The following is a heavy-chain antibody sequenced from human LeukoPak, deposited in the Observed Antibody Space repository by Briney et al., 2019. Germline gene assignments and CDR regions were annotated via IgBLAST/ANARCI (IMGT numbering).Heavy chain of an antibody. V-gene: IGHV4-34*01. CDR1: GGSISGYY. CDR2: INHSGST. Sequence: PSETLSLTCTVSGGSISGYYWSWIRQPPGKGLEWIGEINHSGSTNYNPSLKSRVTISVDTSKNQFSLKVSSVTAADTAVYHCARSRTQGAGSYGYWGQGTLVTVSS. D-gene: IGHD3-10*01. J-gene: IGHJ4*02. CDR3: ARSRTQGAGSYGY.